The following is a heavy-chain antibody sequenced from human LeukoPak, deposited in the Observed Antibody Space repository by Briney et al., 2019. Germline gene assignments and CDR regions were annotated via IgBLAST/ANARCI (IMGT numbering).Heavy chain of an antibody. V-gene: IGHV4-39*07. D-gene: IGHD3-22*01. CDR3: ASFLYDSSGYYLTYYFDY. CDR1: GGSITSRAYY. J-gene: IGHJ4*02. Sequence: SETLSLTCTVSGGSITSRAYYWGWFRQPPGKGLEWIGSIYYSGSTYYNPSLKSRVTISVDTSKKQFSLRLSSVTAADTAVYYCASFLYDSSGYYLTYYFDYWGQGTLVTVSS. CDR2: IYYSGST.